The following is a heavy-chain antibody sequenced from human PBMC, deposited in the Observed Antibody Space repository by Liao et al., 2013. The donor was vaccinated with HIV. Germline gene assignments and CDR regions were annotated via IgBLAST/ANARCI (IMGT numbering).Heavy chain of an antibody. CDR1: GGSISSGSYY. D-gene: IGHD2-21*01. Sequence: QVQLQESGPGLVKPSQTLSLTCTVSGGSISSGSYYWSWIRQPAGKGLEWIGRIYTSGSTNYNPSLKSRVTISVDTSKNQFSLKLSSVTAADTAVYYCARDAYCGGDCYSWGKVFDIWGQGTSGHRLF. V-gene: IGHV4-61*02. CDR3: ARDAYCGGDCYSWGKVFDI. J-gene: IGHJ3*02. CDR2: IYTSGST.